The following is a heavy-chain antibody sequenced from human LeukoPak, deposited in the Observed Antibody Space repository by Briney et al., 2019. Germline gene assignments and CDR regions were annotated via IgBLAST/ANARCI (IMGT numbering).Heavy chain of an antibody. V-gene: IGHV3-23*01. CDR2: ISGSGDST. D-gene: IGHD3-10*01. CDR3: AKYDCYSSGIH. Sequence: GGSLRLSCAASGFTFSSYAMSWVRQVPGKGLEWVSAISGSGDSTYYADSVKGRFTISRDNSKSTLYVQMNSLRAEDTAVYYCAKYDCYSSGIHWGQGTLVTVSS. CDR1: GFTFSSYA. J-gene: IGHJ4*02.